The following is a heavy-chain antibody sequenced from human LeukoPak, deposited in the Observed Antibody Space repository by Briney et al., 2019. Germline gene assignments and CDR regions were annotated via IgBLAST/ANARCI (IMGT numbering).Heavy chain of an antibody. D-gene: IGHD3-22*01. CDR2: IYYSGST. J-gene: IGHJ4*02. CDR1: GGSISSSSYY. V-gene: IGHV4-39*01. CDR3: ATPHYDSSGYYLPAVYFDY. Sequence: PSETLSLTCTVSGGSISSSSYYWGWIRQPPGKGLEWIGSIYYSGSTYYNPSLKSRVTISVDTSKNQFSLKLSSVTAADTAVYYCATPHYDSSGYYLPAVYFDYWGQGTLVTVSS.